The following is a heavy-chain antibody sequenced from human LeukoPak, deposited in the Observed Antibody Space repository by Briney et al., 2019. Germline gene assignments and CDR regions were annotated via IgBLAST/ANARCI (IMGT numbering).Heavy chain of an antibody. CDR3: ARHVVAVGFDY. CDR1: GFTFSNYG. V-gene: IGHV3-23*01. D-gene: IGHD3-22*01. CDR2: ITGSGGST. Sequence: GGSLRLSCAASGFTFSNYGLSWVRQAPGKGLEWVSGITGSGGSTYYADSVKGRFTISRDNSKNTLYLQMNSLRAGDTGVYYCARHVVAVGFDYWGQGTLVTVSS. J-gene: IGHJ4*02.